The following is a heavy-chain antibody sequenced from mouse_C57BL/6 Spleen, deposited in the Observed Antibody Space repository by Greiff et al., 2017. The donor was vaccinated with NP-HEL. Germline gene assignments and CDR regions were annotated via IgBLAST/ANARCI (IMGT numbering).Heavy chain of an antibody. CDR3: ARETGSFYYGNSYAMDY. CDR1: GYTFTSYW. J-gene: IGHJ4*01. Sequence: QVQLQQPGAELVRPGSSVKLSCKASGYTFTSYWMHWVKQRPIQGLEWIGNIDPSDSETHYNQKFKDKATLTVDKSSSTAYMQLSSLTSEDSAVYYCARETGSFYYGNSYAMDYWGQGTSVTVSS. CDR2: IDPSDSET. V-gene: IGHV1-52*01. D-gene: IGHD2-1*01.